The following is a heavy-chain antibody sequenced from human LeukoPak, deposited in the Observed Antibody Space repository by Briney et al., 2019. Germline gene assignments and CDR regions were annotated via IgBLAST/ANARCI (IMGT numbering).Heavy chain of an antibody. Sequence: GGSLRLSCAASGFTFSSDWMHWVRHAPGQGLVWVSRINPAGSSTNYADSVKGRFTISRDNAKNSLYLQMNSLRAEDTAVYYCARGFRSSSSPTYYYYMDVWGKGTTVTVSS. CDR2: INPAGSST. CDR3: ARGFRSSSSPTYYYYMDV. D-gene: IGHD2-2*01. J-gene: IGHJ6*03. CDR1: GFTFSSDW. V-gene: IGHV3-74*01.